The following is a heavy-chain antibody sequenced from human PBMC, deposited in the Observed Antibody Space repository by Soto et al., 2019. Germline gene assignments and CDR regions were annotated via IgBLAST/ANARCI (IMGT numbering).Heavy chain of an antibody. CDR2: ISYDGSNK. CDR3: AKDPRIQLWLPDYFDY. CDR1: GFTFSSYG. Sequence: QVQLVESGGGVVQPGRSLRLSCAASGFTFSSYGMHWVRQAPGKGLEWVAVISYDGSNKYYADSVKGRFTISRDNSKNTLYLQMNSLRAEDTAVYYCAKDPRIQLWLPDYFDYWGQGTLVTVSS. D-gene: IGHD5-18*01. V-gene: IGHV3-30*18. J-gene: IGHJ4*02.